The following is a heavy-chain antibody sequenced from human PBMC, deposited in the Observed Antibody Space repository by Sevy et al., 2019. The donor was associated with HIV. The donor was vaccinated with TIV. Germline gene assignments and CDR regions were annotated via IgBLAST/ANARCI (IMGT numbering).Heavy chain of an antibody. Sequence: SETLSLTCAVSGYSISSGYQWGWIRQPPGKGLEWIGTIYHSGSTYYNPSLKSRVTISVDTSKNQFSLKLNSMTAADTAVHFCARVAAYWGQGILVIVSS. CDR3: ARVAAY. V-gene: IGHV4-38-2*01. J-gene: IGHJ4*02. CDR1: GYSISSGYQ. CDR2: IYHSGST. D-gene: IGHD6-25*01.